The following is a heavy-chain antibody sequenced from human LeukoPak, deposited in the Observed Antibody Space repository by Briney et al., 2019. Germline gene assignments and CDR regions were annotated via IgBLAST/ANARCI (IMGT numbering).Heavy chain of an antibody. J-gene: IGHJ4*02. CDR1: GGSISSGGYS. D-gene: IGHD5-18*01. Sequence: SETLSLTCAVSGGSISSGGYSWSWIRQPPGKGLEWIGYIYHSGSTYYNPSLKSRVTISVDRSKNQFSLKLSSVTAADTAVYYCARGRGYSCECWGQGTLVTVSS. CDR3: ARGRGYSCEC. V-gene: IGHV4-30-2*01. CDR2: IYHSGST.